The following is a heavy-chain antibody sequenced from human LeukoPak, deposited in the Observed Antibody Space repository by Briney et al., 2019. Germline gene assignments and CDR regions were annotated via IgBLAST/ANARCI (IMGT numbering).Heavy chain of an antibody. V-gene: IGHV3-23*01. D-gene: IGHD1-26*01. CDR1: GFTLSSYA. CDR3: ARRQGRRGIVGPTILKGAFDI. Sequence: PGGSLRLSCAASGFTLSSYAMSWVRQAPGKGLEWVSAISGSGGSTYYADSVKGRFTISRDDAKNSLYLQMNSLRAEDTAVYYCARRQGRRGIVGPTILKGAFDIWGQGTKVTVSS. J-gene: IGHJ3*02. CDR2: ISGSGGST.